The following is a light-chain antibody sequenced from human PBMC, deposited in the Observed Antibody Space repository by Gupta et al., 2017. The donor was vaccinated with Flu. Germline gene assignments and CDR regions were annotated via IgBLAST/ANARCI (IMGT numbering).Light chain of an antibody. CDR3: QQYNRWPRT. Sequence: PATVCASPNGRASLSGIASHSVSSSLAWYQQKPGQAPRLLIYGASTRATGIPDRFSGSGSGTEFTLTISSLQSEDVALYYCQQYNRWPRTFGQGTSLQIK. CDR2: GAS. J-gene: IGKJ2*01. V-gene: IGKV3-15*01. CDR1: HSVSSS.